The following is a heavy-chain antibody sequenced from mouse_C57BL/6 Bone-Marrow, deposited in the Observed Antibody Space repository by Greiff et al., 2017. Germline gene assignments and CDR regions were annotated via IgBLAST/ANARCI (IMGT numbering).Heavy chain of an antibody. Sequence: VQLQQSGPELVKPGASVKISCKASGYSFTDYNMNWVKQSNGKSLEWIGVINPNDGTTSYNQKFKGKATLTVDQSSSAAYMQINSLQSADSAVYYCASGYDYDYAMDYWGQGTAVTVSS. D-gene: IGHD2-4*01. J-gene: IGHJ4*01. CDR2: INPNDGTT. V-gene: IGHV1-39*01. CDR1: GYSFTDYN. CDR3: ASGYDYDYAMDY.